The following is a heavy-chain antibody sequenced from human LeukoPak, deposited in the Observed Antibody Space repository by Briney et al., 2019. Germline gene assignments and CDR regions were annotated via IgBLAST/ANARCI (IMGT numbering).Heavy chain of an antibody. Sequence: ASVKVSRKASGGTFSSYAISWVRQAPGQGLEWMGGIIPIFGTANYAQKFQGRVTMTRDTSISTAYMELSRLRSDDTAVYYCARVSIAVAGTRIDYWGQGTLVTVSS. D-gene: IGHD6-19*01. CDR1: GGTFSSYA. CDR3: ARVSIAVAGTRIDY. CDR2: IIPIFGTA. J-gene: IGHJ4*02. V-gene: IGHV1-69*05.